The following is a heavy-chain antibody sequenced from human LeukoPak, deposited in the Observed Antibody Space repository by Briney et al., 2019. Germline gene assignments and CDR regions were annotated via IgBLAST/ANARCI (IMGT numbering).Heavy chain of an antibody. Sequence: GGSLRLSCAASGFSVGSNYMNWVRQAPGKGLECVSVIYSRGSTYYADSVKGRFTISRHNSENTLYLQMNSLRVEDTAVYYCTSSSPTSYSDYWGQGTLVTVSS. CDR2: IYSRGST. J-gene: IGHJ4*02. D-gene: IGHD6-13*01. CDR1: GFSVGSNY. V-gene: IGHV3-53*04. CDR3: TSSSPTSYSDY.